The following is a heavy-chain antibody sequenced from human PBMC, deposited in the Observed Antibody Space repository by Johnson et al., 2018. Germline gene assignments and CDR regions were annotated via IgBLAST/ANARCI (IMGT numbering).Heavy chain of an antibody. J-gene: IGHJ4*02. CDR3: AREGGGYCQLDY. V-gene: IGHV3-30-3*01. CDR1: GFTFSSYA. Sequence: VQLVESGGGVVQPGRSLRLSCAASGFTFSSYAIHWVRQAPGKGLEWVAVISYDGSNKYYADSVKGRFTISRDNSKNTLYLQMNSLRPEDTAGYYCAREGGGYCQLDYWGQGTLVTVSS. D-gene: IGHD2-21*01. CDR2: ISYDGSNK.